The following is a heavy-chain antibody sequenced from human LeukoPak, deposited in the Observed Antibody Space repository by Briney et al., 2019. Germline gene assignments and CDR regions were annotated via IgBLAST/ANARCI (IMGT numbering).Heavy chain of an antibody. J-gene: IGHJ4*02. Sequence: GGSLRLSCAASGFTFSSYGMHWVRQAPDKGLEWVAVISYDGSNKYYADSVKGRFTISRDNSKNTLYLQMNSLRAEDTAVYYCAKDSYSWYWNLVYWGQGTLVTVSS. V-gene: IGHV3-30*18. CDR2: ISYDGSNK. D-gene: IGHD6-13*01. CDR3: AKDSYSWYWNLVY. CDR1: GFTFSSYG.